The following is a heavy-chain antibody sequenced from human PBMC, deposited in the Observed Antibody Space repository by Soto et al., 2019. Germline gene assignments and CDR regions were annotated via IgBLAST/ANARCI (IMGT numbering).Heavy chain of an antibody. CDR2: IYSGGST. J-gene: IGHJ6*02. D-gene: IGHD4-17*01. CDR3: ARDWVHDYGDYGPHYYYYYGMDV. V-gene: IGHV3-66*01. CDR1: GFTVSSNY. Sequence: EVQLVESGGGLVQPGGSLRLSCAASGFTVSSNYMSWVRQAPGKGLEWVSVIYSGGSTYYADSVKGRFTISRDNSKNTLYLQMNSLRAEDTAVYYCARDWVHDYGDYGPHYYYYYGMDVWGQGTTVTVSS.